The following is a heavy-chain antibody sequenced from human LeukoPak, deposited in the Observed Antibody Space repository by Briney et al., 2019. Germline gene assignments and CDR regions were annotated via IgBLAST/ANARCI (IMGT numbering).Heavy chain of an antibody. V-gene: IGHV3-23*01. CDR1: GFSLSSYA. J-gene: IGHJ4*02. CDR3: ARDKYYYDSSGGGYYFDY. CDR2: ISGSGGST. D-gene: IGHD3-22*01. Sequence: GGSLRLSCTVSGFSLSSYAMSWVRRAPGKGLEWVSAISGSGGSTYYADSVKGRFTISRDNAKNSLYLQMNSLRAEDTAVYYCARDKYYYDSSGGGYYFDYWGQGTLVTVSS.